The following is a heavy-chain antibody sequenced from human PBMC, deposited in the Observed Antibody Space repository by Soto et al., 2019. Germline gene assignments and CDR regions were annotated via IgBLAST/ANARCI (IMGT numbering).Heavy chain of an antibody. CDR3: ARAPYYYDSSGYVRWFDP. CDR1: GGSVSSGSYY. CDR2: IYYSGST. D-gene: IGHD3-22*01. J-gene: IGHJ5*02. V-gene: IGHV4-61*01. Sequence: QVQLQESGPGLVKPSETLSLTCTVSGGSVSSGSYYWSWIRQPPGKGLEWIGYIYYSGSTNYNPSLKSRVTISVDTSKNKFSLKLSSVTAADTAVYYCARAPYYYDSSGYVRWFDPWGQGTLVTVSS.